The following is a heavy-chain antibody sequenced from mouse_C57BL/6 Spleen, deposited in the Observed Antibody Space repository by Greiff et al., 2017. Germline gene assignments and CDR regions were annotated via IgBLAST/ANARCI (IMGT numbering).Heavy chain of an antibody. V-gene: IGHV1-52*01. J-gene: IGHJ4*01. CDR1: GYTFTSYW. CDR3: ARRGIYYGYDDGVYAMDY. Sequence: QVQLQQPGAELVRPGSSVKLSCKASGYTFTSYWMHWVKQRPIQGLEWIGNIDPSDSETHYNQKFKDKATLTVDKSSSTAYMQLSSLTSEDSAVYYCARRGIYYGYDDGVYAMDYWGQGTSVTVSS. CDR2: IDPSDSET. D-gene: IGHD2-2*01.